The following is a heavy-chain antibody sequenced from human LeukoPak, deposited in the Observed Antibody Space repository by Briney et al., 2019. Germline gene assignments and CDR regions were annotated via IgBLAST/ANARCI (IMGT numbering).Heavy chain of an antibody. CDR1: GYTFTSYD. CDR3: ARGLGRYCSSTSCRENY. CDR2: MNPNSGNT. V-gene: IGHV1-8*01. Sequence: ASVKVSCKASGYTFTSYDISWVRQATGQGLEWMGWMNPNSGNTGYAQKFQGRVTMTRNTSISTAYMELSSLRSEDTAVYYCARGLGRYCSSTSCRENYWGQGTLVTVSS. J-gene: IGHJ4*02. D-gene: IGHD2-2*01.